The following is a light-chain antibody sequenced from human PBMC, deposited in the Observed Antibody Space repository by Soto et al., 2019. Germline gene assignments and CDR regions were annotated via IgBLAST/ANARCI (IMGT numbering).Light chain of an antibody. Sequence: EIVLTQSPGTLSLSPGERATLSCRASERLSSVYLAWYQQRPGQPPRLLIYGASNRATGIPDRFSGSGSGTDFILIINRLEPEDVAIYYCQQDGCSPRLTFGQGTRLEI. CDR3: QQDGCSPRLT. CDR1: ERLSSVY. V-gene: IGKV3-20*01. J-gene: IGKJ5*01. CDR2: GAS.